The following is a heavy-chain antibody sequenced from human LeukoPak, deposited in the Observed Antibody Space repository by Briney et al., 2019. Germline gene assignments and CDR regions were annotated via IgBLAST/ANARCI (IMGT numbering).Heavy chain of an antibody. Sequence: GGSLRLSCAASGFTFSSYTMNWVRQGPGKGPEWVSSITSSSSYIYYADSVKGRFTISRDNARNSLYLQMNSLRAEDTALYYCARVANWGYYYYYMGVWGKGTTVTISS. D-gene: IGHD7-27*01. CDR1: GFTFSSYT. CDR3: ARVANWGYYYYYMGV. V-gene: IGHV3-21*01. CDR2: ITSSSSYI. J-gene: IGHJ6*03.